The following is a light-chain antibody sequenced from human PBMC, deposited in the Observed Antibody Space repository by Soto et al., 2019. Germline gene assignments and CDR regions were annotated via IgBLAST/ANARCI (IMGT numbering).Light chain of an antibody. Sequence: IVLTQSPDTLSLSLGERATLSCRASQSVGSYLGWYQQKAGQAPRLLMSDVSKRATGIPARFSGSGSGTDFTLTISSLQSEDSAVYYCQQCSWHPFTVTFGGGTKVEIK. J-gene: IGKJ4*01. CDR1: QSVGSY. CDR2: DVS. V-gene: IGKV3-11*01. CDR3: QQCSWHPFTVT.